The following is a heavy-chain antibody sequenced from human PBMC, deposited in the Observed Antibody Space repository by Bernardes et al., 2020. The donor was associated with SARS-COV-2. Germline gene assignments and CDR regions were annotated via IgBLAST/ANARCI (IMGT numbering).Heavy chain of an antibody. CDR2: IYSGGST. CDR3: ARRSASNWSHDC. Sequence: GGSLRLSCAASGFTVSSNYMSWVRQAPGKGLEWVSVIYSGGSTYYADSVKGRFTISRDNSKNTLYLQMNSLRPEDTAVYYCARRSASNWSHDCWGQGTLVTVSS. J-gene: IGHJ4*02. V-gene: IGHV3-66*02. D-gene: IGHD6-13*01. CDR1: GFTVSSNY.